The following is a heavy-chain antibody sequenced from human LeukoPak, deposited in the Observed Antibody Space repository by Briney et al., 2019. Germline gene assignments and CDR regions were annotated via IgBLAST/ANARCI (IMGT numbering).Heavy chain of an antibody. CDR1: GFTFSSYS. V-gene: IGHV3-30*03. CDR3: ARGAQKILSFGEYPSDAFDI. Sequence: GGSLRLSCAASGFTFSSYSMNWVRQPPGKGLQWVTVISYDGNKKTYVDSVKGRFTISRDNSKNTLYLQMNSLRDEDTAVYYCARGAQKILSFGEYPSDAFDIWGQGTMVSVSS. CDR2: ISYDGNKK. J-gene: IGHJ3*02. D-gene: IGHD3-10*01.